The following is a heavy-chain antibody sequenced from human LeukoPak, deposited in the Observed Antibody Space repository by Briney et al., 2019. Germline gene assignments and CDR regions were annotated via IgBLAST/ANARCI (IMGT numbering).Heavy chain of an antibody. D-gene: IGHD3-22*01. CDR2: INPSGGST. V-gene: IGHV1-46*01. CDR1: GYTFTGYY. Sequence: ASVKVSCKASGYTFTGYYMHWVRQAPGQGLEWMGIINPSGGSTSYAQKFQGRVTMTRDTSTSTVYMELSSLRSEDTAVYYCARGLLTYYYDSSGYYGNFDYWGQGTLVTVSS. CDR3: ARGLLTYYYDSSGYYGNFDY. J-gene: IGHJ4*02.